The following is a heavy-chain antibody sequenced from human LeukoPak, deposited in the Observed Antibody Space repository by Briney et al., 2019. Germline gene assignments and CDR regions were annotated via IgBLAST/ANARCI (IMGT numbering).Heavy chain of an antibody. CDR3: AKGPSHYYDSSGYYPYENWFDP. Sequence: GGTLRLSCAASGFTFSSHGMSWVRQAPGKGLEWVSSISGSGGSTYYADSVKGRFTISRDNSKNSLYLQMNSLRAEDTALYYCAKGPSHYYDSSGYYPYENWFDPWGQGTLVTVSS. D-gene: IGHD3-22*01. J-gene: IGHJ5*02. CDR2: ISGSGGST. V-gene: IGHV3-23*01. CDR1: GFTFSSHG.